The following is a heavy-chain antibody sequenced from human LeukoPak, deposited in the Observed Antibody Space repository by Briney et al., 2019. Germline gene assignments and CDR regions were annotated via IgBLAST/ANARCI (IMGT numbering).Heavy chain of an antibody. CDR3: AKGGVRDIWYFGY. Sequence: GGPLRLSCEVSGFTFSSYGIHWVRQSPGKGREWVAFVWYDGRDKFYADSVKGRFIVSKDNSRTTLQLQMNGLRSEDTAVYFCAKGGVRDIWYFGYWGKGIRVTVS. CDR1: GFTFSSYG. V-gene: IGHV3-30*02. CDR2: VWYDGRDK. D-gene: IGHD2-21*01. J-gene: IGHJ4*02.